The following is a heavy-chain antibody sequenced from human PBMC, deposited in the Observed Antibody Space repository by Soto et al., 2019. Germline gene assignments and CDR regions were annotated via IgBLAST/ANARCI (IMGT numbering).Heavy chain of an antibody. D-gene: IGHD3-3*01. CDR1: GFTFSSYE. V-gene: IGHV3-48*03. CDR3: ARDRILWSGSRKPYGMDV. J-gene: IGHJ6*02. Sequence: PGGSLRLSCAASGFTFSSYEMNWVRQAPGKGLEWVSYISSSGSTIYYADSVKGRFTISRDNAKNSLYLQMNSLRAEDTAVYYCARDRILWSGSRKPYGMDVWGQGTTVT. CDR2: ISSSGSTI.